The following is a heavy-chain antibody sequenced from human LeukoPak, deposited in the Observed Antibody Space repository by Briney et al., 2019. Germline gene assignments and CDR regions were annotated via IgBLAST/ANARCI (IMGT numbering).Heavy chain of an antibody. J-gene: IGHJ3*02. CDR1: GFTFSSYA. D-gene: IGHD6-6*01. CDR2: ISYDGSNK. CDR3: ARGVSSSSGHDDAFDI. V-gene: IGHV3-30-3*01. Sequence: PGRSLRLSCAASGFTFSSYAMHWVRQAPGKGLEWVAVISYDGSNKYYADSVKGRFTISRDNSKNTLYLQMNSLRAEDTAVYYCARGVSSSSGHDDAFDIWGQGTMVTVSS.